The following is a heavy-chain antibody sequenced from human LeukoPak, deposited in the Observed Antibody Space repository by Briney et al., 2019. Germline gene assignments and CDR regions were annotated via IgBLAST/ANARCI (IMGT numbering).Heavy chain of an antibody. CDR1: GFTFRSHG. V-gene: IGHV3-33*01. CDR3: AREATYYHRDL. Sequence: PGGSLRLSCAASGFTFRSHGMHWVRQAPGKGLEWVAVIWYDGSQELYADSVKGRFTISRDDSKSTLFLQMKSLRVEDTAVYYCAREATYYHRDLWGQGTLVTVSS. J-gene: IGHJ4*02. D-gene: IGHD3-10*01. CDR2: IWYDGSQE.